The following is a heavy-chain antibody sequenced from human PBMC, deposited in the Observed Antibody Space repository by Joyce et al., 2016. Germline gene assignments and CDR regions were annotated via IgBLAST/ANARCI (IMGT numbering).Heavy chain of an antibody. V-gene: IGHV3-23*01. Sequence: EVQLLESGGGLVQPGGSLRHSCAASGFPFSTYAMSWVRQAPGKVLECVSIIIHSGGIIYYADSVKGRFTISRDNSKNTLYLQMDSLRVEDTALYYCASSGGFYFDYWGRGSLVTVSS. J-gene: IGHJ4*02. D-gene: IGHD2-15*01. CDR2: IIHSGGII. CDR1: GFPFSTYA. CDR3: ASSGGFYFDY.